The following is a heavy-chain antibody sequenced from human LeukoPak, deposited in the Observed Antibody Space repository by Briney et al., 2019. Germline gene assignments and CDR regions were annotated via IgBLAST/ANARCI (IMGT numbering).Heavy chain of an antibody. V-gene: IGHV1-18*01. D-gene: IGHD6-13*01. CDR1: GYTFTSYI. CDR2: INAYNGNT. CDR3: ARDRHIAAAVYYYYMDV. J-gene: IGHJ6*03. Sequence: ASVKVSCKASGYTFTSYIISSVRQAPGQGLEWMGRINAYNGNTDYAQRVQGRVTMTTDTSTSTAYMELRSLRSDDTAVYYCARDRHIAAAVYYYYMDVWGKGTPVTVSS.